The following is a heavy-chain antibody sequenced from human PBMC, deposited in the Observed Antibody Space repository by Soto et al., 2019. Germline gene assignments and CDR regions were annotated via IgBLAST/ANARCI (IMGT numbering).Heavy chain of an antibody. CDR2: IWYDGSNI. D-gene: IGHD2-15*01. Sequence: QVQLVESGGGVVQPGGSLRLSCTTSGFTFNTYGLHWVRQAPGKGLEWVAIIWYDGSNIYYADSVKGRFTISRDNSKNTLYLQMNSLRAEDTALYYCARADCTGAYCYSWPFNYGVDVWGQGTTVTVSS. J-gene: IGHJ6*02. CDR3: ARADCTGAYCYSWPFNYGVDV. CDR1: GFTFNTYG. V-gene: IGHV3-33*08.